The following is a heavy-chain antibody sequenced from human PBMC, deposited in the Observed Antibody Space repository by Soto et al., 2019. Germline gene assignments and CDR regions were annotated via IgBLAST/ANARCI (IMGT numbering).Heavy chain of an antibody. CDR3: TTVITMVRAVDYYYGMDV. J-gene: IGHJ6*02. CDR2: IKSKTDGGAT. Sequence: GGSLRLSCAASGFTFSNAWMSWVRQAPGKGLEWVGRIKSKTDGGATDYAAPVKGRFTISRDDSKNTLYLQMNSLKTEDTAVYYCTTVITMVRAVDYYYGMDVWGQGATVTVSS. CDR1: GFTFSNAW. D-gene: IGHD3-10*01. V-gene: IGHV3-15*01.